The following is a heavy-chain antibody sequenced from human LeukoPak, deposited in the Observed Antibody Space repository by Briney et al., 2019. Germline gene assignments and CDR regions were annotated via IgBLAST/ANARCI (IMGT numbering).Heavy chain of an antibody. J-gene: IGHJ4*02. Sequence: ASVKVSCKASEYTFTGYYMHWVRQAPGQGLEWMGWINPNSGGTNYAQKFQGRVTMTRDTSISTAYMELSRLRSDDTAVYYCARDSVLDFWSGYYSDDFDYWGQGTLVTVSS. CDR2: INPNSGGT. CDR3: ARDSVLDFWSGYYSDDFDY. D-gene: IGHD3-3*01. V-gene: IGHV1-2*02. CDR1: EYTFTGYY.